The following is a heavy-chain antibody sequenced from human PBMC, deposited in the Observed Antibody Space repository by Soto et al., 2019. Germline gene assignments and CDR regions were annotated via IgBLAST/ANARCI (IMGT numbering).Heavy chain of an antibody. V-gene: IGHV3-21*01. CDR1: GFTFSSYS. J-gene: IGHJ6*03. D-gene: IGHD5-12*01. Sequence: GGSLRLSCAASGFTFSSYSMNWVRQAPGKGLEWVSSISSSSSYIYYADSVKGRFTISRDNAKNSLYLQMNSLRAEDTAVYYCARGDEYSGYDYYYYYYMDVWGKGTTVTVSS. CDR2: ISSSSSYI. CDR3: ARGDEYSGYDYYYYYYMDV.